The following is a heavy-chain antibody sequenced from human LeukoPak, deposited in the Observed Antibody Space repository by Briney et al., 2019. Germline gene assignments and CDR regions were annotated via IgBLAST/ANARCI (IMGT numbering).Heavy chain of an antibody. CDR1: GYTFPNFG. J-gene: IGHJ4*02. CDR3: ARDLSPIVGATYVDY. V-gene: IGHV1-18*01. Sequence: ASVKVSCKASGYTFPNFGITWVRHAPGQGLEWMGWISPNSGNTKSAQKFQGRVTMTTDTSTSTAYMELRSLRSDDTAVYYCARDLSPIVGATYVDYWGQGTLVTVSS. CDR2: ISPNSGNT. D-gene: IGHD1-26*01.